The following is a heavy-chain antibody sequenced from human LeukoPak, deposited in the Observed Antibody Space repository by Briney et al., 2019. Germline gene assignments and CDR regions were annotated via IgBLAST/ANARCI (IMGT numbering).Heavy chain of an antibody. CDR3: ASDVDTAMVTRAFDI. D-gene: IGHD5-18*01. V-gene: IGHV1-69*04. CDR1: GGTFSSYA. CDR2: IIPILGIA. J-gene: IGHJ3*02. Sequence: EASVKVSCKASGGTFSSYAISWVRQAPGQGLEWMGRIIPILGIANYAQKFQGRVTITAGKSTSTAYMELSSLRSEDTAVYYCASDVDTAMVTRAFDIWGQGTMVTVSS.